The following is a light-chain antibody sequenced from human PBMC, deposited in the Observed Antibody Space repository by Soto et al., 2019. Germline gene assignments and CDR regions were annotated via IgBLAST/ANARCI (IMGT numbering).Light chain of an antibody. J-gene: IGKJ4*02. V-gene: IGKV3-15*01. CDR3: QQRSNWPQT. Sequence: EIVMSQTPATLSGSPGERATLSCRASQSVSSNLAWYQQKPGQAPRLLIYGASTRATGIPARFSGSGSGTEFTLTICRVAPEDFALYSCQQRSNWPQTFRGGSKVAI. CDR1: QSVSSN. CDR2: GAS.